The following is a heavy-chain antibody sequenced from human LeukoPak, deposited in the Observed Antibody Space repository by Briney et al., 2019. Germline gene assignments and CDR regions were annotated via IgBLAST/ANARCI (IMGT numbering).Heavy chain of an antibody. CDR3: AKKPGGSGSYSDY. D-gene: IGHD3-10*01. V-gene: IGHV3-23*01. CDR2: ISGSGGST. J-gene: IGHJ4*02. Sequence: GGSLRLSCAASGFTSSSYAMSWVRQAPGKGLEWVSAISGSGGSTYYADSVKGRFTISRDNSKNTLYLQMNSLRAEDTAVYYCAKKPGGSGSYSDYWGQGTLVTVSS. CDR1: GFTSSSYA.